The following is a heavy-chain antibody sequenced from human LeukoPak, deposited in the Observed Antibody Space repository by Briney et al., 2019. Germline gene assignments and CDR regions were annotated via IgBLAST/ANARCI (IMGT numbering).Heavy chain of an antibody. D-gene: IGHD6-19*01. Sequence: GASVEVSCKASGGTFSSSAISWVRQAPGQGLEWMGWISAYNGNTNYAQKLQGRVTMTTDTSTSTAYMELRSLRSDDTAVYYCARGRQWLGKHNWFDPWGQGTLVTVSS. V-gene: IGHV1-18*01. CDR1: GGTFSSSA. J-gene: IGHJ5*02. CDR3: ARGRQWLGKHNWFDP. CDR2: ISAYNGNT.